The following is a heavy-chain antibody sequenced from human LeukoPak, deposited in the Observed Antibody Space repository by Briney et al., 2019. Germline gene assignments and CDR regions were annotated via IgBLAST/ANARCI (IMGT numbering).Heavy chain of an antibody. Sequence: SETLSLTCTVSGGSISSYYWSWIRQPPGKGLEWIGYIYYSGSTNYNPSLKSRVTISVDTSKNQFSLKLSSVTAADTAVYYCARGRITIFGVVIFDYWGQGTLVTVSS. V-gene: IGHV4-59*12. J-gene: IGHJ4*02. D-gene: IGHD3-3*01. CDR1: GGSISSYY. CDR3: ARGRITIFGVVIFDY. CDR2: IYYSGST.